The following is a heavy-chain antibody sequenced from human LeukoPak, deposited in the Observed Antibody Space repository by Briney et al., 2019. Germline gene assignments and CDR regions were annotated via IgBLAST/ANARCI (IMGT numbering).Heavy chain of an antibody. V-gene: IGHV3-23*01. CDR2: ISGSGGST. D-gene: IGHD6-13*01. CDR3: ARQVAAAGNAFDI. CDR1: GFTFSSYA. Sequence: PGGSLRLSCAASGFTFSSYAMSWVRQAPGKGLEWVSAISGSGGSTYYADSVKGRFTISRDNSKNTLYLQMSSLRSEDTAVYYCARQVAAAGNAFDIWGQGTMVTVSS. J-gene: IGHJ3*02.